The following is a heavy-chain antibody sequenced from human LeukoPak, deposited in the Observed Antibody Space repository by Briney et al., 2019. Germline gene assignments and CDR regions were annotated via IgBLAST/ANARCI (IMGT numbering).Heavy chain of an antibody. CDR1: GVSISSGDYY. CDR2: IYYSGST. Sequence: SETLSLTCTVSGVSISSGDYYWRWLRQPPGKGLEWIVYIYYSGSTYYNPSLKSRVTISVDTSKNQFSLKLSSVTAADTAVYYCARTTYYYDSSGYFAFDIWGQGTMVTVSS. D-gene: IGHD3-22*01. CDR3: ARTTYYYDSSGYFAFDI. V-gene: IGHV4-30-4*01. J-gene: IGHJ3*02.